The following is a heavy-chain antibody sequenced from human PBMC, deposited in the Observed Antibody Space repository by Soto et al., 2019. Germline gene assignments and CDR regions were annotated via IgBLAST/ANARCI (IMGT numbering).Heavy chain of an antibody. D-gene: IGHD3-22*01. Sequence: GGTLRLSCAASGFTFSRYWMNWVRQAPGKGLECVANIKQDGTEKNYVDSVKGGFTISGDNARKSLYLQMDSLRAEDTADYCCARGGTPMITLIDYFDILGQGTMLNVSS. CDR2: IKQDGTEK. CDR1: GFTFSRYW. V-gene: IGHV3-7*01. CDR3: ARGGTPMITLIDYFDI. J-gene: IGHJ3*02.